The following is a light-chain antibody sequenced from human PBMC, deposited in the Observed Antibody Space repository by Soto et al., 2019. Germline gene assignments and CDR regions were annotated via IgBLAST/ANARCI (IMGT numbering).Light chain of an antibody. CDR2: AAS. J-gene: IGKJ3*01. V-gene: IGKV1-9*01. CDR3: QQLNSYPLIT. Sequence: DIQLTQSPTFLSASVGDRVTITCWAGQGISSDLAWYQQQPGKAPKLLIYAASTLQSGVPSRFSGSGSGTEFTLTISSLQPEDFATYYCQQLNSYPLITFGPGTKVDIK. CDR1: QGISSD.